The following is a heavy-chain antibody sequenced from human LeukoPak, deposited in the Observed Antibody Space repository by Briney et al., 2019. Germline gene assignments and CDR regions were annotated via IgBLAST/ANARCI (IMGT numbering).Heavy chain of an antibody. J-gene: IGHJ4*02. D-gene: IGHD5-12*01. Sequence: GEPLKISCRGSGYGFISYWIVWVRQIPGKGLEWMGIIYPGDSNSRYSPSFQGQVTISADNSISTAYLQWSSLKASDTAMYYCARRAHSGAMITLDYWGEGTLVTVSS. CDR1: GYGFISYW. CDR2: IYPGDSNS. CDR3: ARRAHSGAMITLDY. V-gene: IGHV5-51*01.